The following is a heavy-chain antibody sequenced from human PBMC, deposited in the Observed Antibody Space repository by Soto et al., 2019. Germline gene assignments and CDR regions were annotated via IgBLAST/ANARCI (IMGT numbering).Heavy chain of an antibody. CDR3: ARGIWERSSGWYYFDS. J-gene: IGHJ4*02. CDR1: GYTFTNYA. CDR2: INAGNGHT. D-gene: IGHD6-19*01. V-gene: IGHV1-3*01. Sequence: QVQLVQSGADVSKPGASVRISCKTSGYTFTNYAVNWMRQAPGQSLEWMGWINAGNGHTKYSQNYQGRITLTRDTSATTVYMELSSLSSGDTALYFCARGIWERSSGWYYFDSWGQGTLVTVSS.